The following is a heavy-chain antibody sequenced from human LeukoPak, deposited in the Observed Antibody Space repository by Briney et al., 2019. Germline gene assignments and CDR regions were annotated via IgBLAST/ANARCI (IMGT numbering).Heavy chain of an antibody. V-gene: IGHV3-48*01. CDR3: ARRDCDTIKCRGSNWFDP. J-gene: IGHJ5*02. D-gene: IGHD3-22*01. CDR1: GFTFSGYD. CDR2: ISNSGSII. Sequence: PGGSLRLSCAASGFTFSGYDMSWVRQAPGKGLEWVSYISNSGSIIYYADSVKGRFTISRDNAKNSLYLQMNSLRAEDTAVYYCARRDCDTIKCRGSNWFDPWGQGTLVSVSS.